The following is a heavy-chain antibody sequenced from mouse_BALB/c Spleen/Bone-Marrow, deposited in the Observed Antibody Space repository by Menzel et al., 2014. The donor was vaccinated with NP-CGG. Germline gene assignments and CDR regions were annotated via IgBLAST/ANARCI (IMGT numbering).Heavy chain of an antibody. CDR1: GFTFSGYG. D-gene: IGHD3-3*01. CDR3: ARGRDWFDY. V-gene: IGHV5-6-3*01. J-gene: IGHJ2*01. Sequence: EVKLVESGGGLVQPGGSLKLSCAASGFTFSGYGMSWVRQTPDKGLELVATISGSGSSTYYPDSVKGRFTISRDNARNTLYLQMSSLKSEDTAMYYCARGRDWFDYWGQGTTLIVSS. CDR2: ISGSGSST.